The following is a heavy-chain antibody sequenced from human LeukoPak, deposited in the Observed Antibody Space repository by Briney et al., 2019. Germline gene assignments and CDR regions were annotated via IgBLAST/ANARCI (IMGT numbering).Heavy chain of an antibody. CDR3: ARGMLIAAGGLKRNDAFDI. CDR1: GFTVSSNY. J-gene: IGHJ3*02. V-gene: IGHV3-53*01. CDR2: IYSGGST. D-gene: IGHD6-13*01. Sequence: GGSLRLSCAASGFTVSSNYMSWVRQAPGKGLEWVSVIYSGGSTYYADSVKGRFTISRDSSKNTLYLQMNSLRAEDTAVYYCARGMLIAAGGLKRNDAFDIWGQGTMVTVSS.